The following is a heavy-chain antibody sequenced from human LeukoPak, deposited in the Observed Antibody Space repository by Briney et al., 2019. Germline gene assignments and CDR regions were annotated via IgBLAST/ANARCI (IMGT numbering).Heavy chain of an antibody. CDR2: ISWNSGSI. Sequence: GRSLRLSCAASGFTFDDYAMHWVRQAPGKGLEWVSGISWNSGSIGYADSVKSRFTISRDNAKNSLYLQMNSLRAEDMALYYCAKDMSRGGFDYWGQGTLVTVSS. CDR1: GFTFDDYA. D-gene: IGHD3-16*01. CDR3: AKDMSRGGFDY. V-gene: IGHV3-9*03. J-gene: IGHJ4*02.